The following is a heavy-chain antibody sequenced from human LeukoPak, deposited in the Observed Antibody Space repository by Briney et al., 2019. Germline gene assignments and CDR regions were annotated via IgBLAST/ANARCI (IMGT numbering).Heavy chain of an antibody. D-gene: IGHD3-10*01. J-gene: IGHJ4*02. CDR2: MSYDGNIS. V-gene: IGHV3-30*04. Sequence: GGSLRLSCAASGFTFKRYAMHWVRQAPGKGLEWLTIMSYDGNISYYADSVKGRFTISRDNSNDTLYLQMNSLRADDTAIYYCTRGRSVYGSGSYSAYRGQGTLVTVSS. CDR1: GFTFKRYA. CDR3: TRGRSVYGSGSYSAY.